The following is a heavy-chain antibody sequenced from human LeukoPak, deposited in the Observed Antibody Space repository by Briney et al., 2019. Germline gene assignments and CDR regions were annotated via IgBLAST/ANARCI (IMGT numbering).Heavy chain of an antibody. V-gene: IGHV4-4*07. CDR3: ARMTTVTTRGWFDP. CDR2: IYTSGST. Sequence: PSETLSLTCTVSGGSISSYSWSWIRKPPGKGLEGVGRIYTSGSTNYNPSLKSRVTMSVDTSKNQFSLKLSSVTAADTAVYYCARMTTVTTRGWFDPWGQGTLVTVSS. D-gene: IGHD4-17*01. CDR1: GGSISSYS. J-gene: IGHJ5*02.